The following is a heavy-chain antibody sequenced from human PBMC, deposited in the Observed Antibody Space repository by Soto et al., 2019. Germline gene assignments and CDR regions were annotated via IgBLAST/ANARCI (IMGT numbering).Heavy chain of an antibody. Sequence: QLQLQESGPGLVKPSETLSLTCTVSGGSISTSSYYWGWIRQPPGKGLEWIGSIYYSGSTYYNPSLMPRVTISLDTSKNQFSLKLSSVTAADTAVSYCARDYDSSGDYWGQGTLVTVSS. CDR3: ARDYDSSGDY. V-gene: IGHV4-39*01. J-gene: IGHJ4*02. CDR1: GGSISTSSYY. CDR2: IYYSGST. D-gene: IGHD3-22*01.